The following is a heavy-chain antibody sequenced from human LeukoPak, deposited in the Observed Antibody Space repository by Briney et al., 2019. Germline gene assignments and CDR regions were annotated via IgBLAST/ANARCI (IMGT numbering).Heavy chain of an antibody. CDR2: ISSSSSYI. V-gene: IGHV3-21*04. J-gene: IGHJ4*02. D-gene: IGHD3-10*01. Sequence: GGSLRLSCAASGFTFSSYSMNWVRQAPGKGLEWVSSISSSSSYIYYADSVKGRFTISRDNAKNSLYLQMNSLRAEDTALYYCAKVSGSYYKGFDYWGQGTLVTVSS. CDR3: AKVSGSYYKGFDY. CDR1: GFTFSSYS.